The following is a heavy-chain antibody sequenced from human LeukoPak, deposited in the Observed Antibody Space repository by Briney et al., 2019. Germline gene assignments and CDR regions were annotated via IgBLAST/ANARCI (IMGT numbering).Heavy chain of an antibody. Sequence: GGSLRLSCAASGFTFDDYAMHWVRQGPGKSLEWVSLINENGDIAYYGDSVRGRFTVSRDNAKNSLYLQMNSLGAEDTAVYYCARTNYMDVWGKGTTVTVSS. J-gene: IGHJ6*03. CDR1: GFTFDDYA. V-gene: IGHV3-43*02. CDR3: ARTNYMDV. D-gene: IGHD1-14*01. CDR2: INENGDIA.